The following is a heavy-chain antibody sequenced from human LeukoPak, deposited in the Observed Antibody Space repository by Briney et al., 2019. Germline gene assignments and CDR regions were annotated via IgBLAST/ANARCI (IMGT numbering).Heavy chain of an antibody. J-gene: IGHJ4*02. CDR2: INPNGGTT. CDR3: ATEVVGATTFGY. Sequence: ASVKVSCKASGYTFTSNYMHWVRQAPGQGLEWMGIINPNGGTTYYAQKFQGRVTMTEDTSTDTAYMELSSLRSEDTAVYYCATEVVGATTFGYWGQGTLVTVSS. V-gene: IGHV1-46*01. CDR1: GYTFTSNY. D-gene: IGHD1-26*01.